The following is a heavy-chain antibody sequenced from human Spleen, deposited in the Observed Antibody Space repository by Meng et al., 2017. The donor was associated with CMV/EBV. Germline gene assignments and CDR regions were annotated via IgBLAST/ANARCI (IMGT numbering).Heavy chain of an antibody. Sequence: GESLKISCAASGFTFSDYYMSWIRQAPGKGLEWVSYISSSGSTIYYADSVKGRFTISRDNAKNSLYLQMNSLRAEDTAVYYCARVDGSSTDFDYWGQGTTVTVSS. CDR1: GFTFSDYY. J-gene: IGHJ4*03. CDR3: ARVDGSSTDFDY. D-gene: IGHD2-2*01. V-gene: IGHV3-11*01. CDR2: ISSSGSTI.